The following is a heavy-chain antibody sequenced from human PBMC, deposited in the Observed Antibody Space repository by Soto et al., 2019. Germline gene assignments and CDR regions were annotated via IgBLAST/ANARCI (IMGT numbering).Heavy chain of an antibody. CDR2: IKSKTNGGTT. V-gene: IGHV3-15*01. CDR3: TTDEPINRY. Sequence: AGSLRLSCAASGFTFSNAWMSWVRQAPGEGLEWVGRIKSKTNGGTTDYAAPVIGRFTISRDDSKNTLYLQMNSLKTEDTAVYYCTTDEPINRYWGQGTLVTVSS. J-gene: IGHJ4*02. CDR1: GFTFSNAW.